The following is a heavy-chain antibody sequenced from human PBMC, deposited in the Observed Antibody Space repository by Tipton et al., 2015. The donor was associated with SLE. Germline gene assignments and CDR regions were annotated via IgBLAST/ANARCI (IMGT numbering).Heavy chain of an antibody. CDR1: GGSFSGYY. J-gene: IGHJ3*02. Sequence: GLVKPSETLSLTCAVYGGSFSGYYWSWIRQPPGKGLEWIGHIYYSGSTNYNPSLKSRVTISVDTSKNQFSLKLSSVTAADTAVYYCARKHYDEGAFDIWGQGTMVTVSS. V-gene: IGHV4-59*08. CDR2: IYYSGST. D-gene: IGHD3-22*01. CDR3: ARKHYDEGAFDI.